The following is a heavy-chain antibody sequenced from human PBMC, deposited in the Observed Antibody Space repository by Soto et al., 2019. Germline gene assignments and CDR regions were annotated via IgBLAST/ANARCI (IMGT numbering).Heavy chain of an antibody. CDR1: GGTFGNTA. J-gene: IGHJ5*02. V-gene: IGHV1-69*12. D-gene: IGHD3-3*01. CDR3: AREGDPGYSFWSGPLGGGRFDP. Sequence: QVQLVQSGAEVKEPGSSVNVSCKTSGGTFGNTAVTWVRQVPGQGLEWIGGIVPLFGTAHYAQKFRGRVMITADESTSTAYMDLSSLRSDDTAIYYCAREGDPGYSFWSGPLGGGRFDPWGQGTLVTVSS. CDR2: IVPLFGTA.